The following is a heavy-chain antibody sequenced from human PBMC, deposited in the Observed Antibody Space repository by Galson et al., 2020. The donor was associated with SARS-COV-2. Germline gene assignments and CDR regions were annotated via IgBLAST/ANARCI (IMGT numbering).Heavy chain of an antibody. Sequence: ETSETLSLTCTVSGGSISSGDFCWSWIRQPPGKGLEWIGYICYSGSTYYNPSLKSRVAISLDTSKNQFSLKLSSVTAADTAVYYCARDPYGSKGWLDPWGQGTLVTVSS. CDR1: GGSISSGDFC. J-gene: IGHJ5*02. D-gene: IGHD3-10*01. V-gene: IGHV4-30-4*01. CDR3: ARDPYGSKGWLDP. CDR2: ICYSGST.